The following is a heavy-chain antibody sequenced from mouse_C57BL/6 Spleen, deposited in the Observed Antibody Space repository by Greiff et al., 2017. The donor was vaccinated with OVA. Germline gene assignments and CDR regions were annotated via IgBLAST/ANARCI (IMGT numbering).Heavy chain of an antibody. J-gene: IGHJ3*01. CDR1: GYAFTNYL. V-gene: IGHV1-54*01. D-gene: IGHD2-3*01. Sequence: VQLQQSGAELVRPGTSVKVSCKASGYAFTNYLIEWVKQRPGQGLEWIGVINPGSGGTNYNEKFKGKATLTADKSSSTAYMQLSSLTSEDAAVYFGARGDDGYPFAYWGKGTLVTVSA. CDR3: ARGDDGYPFAY. CDR2: INPGSGGT.